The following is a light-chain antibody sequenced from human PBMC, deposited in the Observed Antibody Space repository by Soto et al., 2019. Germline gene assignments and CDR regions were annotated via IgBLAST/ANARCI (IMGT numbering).Light chain of an antibody. J-gene: IGKJ1*01. CDR1: QSVFFNSNNKNY. CDR3: QQYYNIPPT. V-gene: IGKV4-1*01. Sequence: DIVMTQSPDSLAVSLGERATINCKSSQSVFFNSNNKNYLAWYQQKPGQPPKLLIYWASTRESGVPDRFSGSGSGKDLTLTISSLQAEDVAVYYCQQYYNIPPTFGQGTKVEI. CDR2: WAS.